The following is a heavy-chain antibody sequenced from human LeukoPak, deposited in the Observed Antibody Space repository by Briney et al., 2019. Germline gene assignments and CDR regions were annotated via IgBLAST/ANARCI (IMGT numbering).Heavy chain of an antibody. J-gene: IGHJ4*02. CDR1: GGAFSGYY. Sequence: PSETLSLTCAVYGGAFSGYYWIWIRQPPGKGLEWIGEINHSGDTKYNSSLKSRVSMSVDVSKDQFSLKLTSLTAADTAVYYCARGSRNYNNYEGAHYWGQGTLVTVSS. D-gene: IGHD4-11*01. CDR2: INHSGDT. CDR3: ARGSRNYNNYEGAHY. V-gene: IGHV4-34*01.